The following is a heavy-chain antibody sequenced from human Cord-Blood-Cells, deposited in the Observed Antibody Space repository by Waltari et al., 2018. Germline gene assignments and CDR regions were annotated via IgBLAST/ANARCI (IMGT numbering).Heavy chain of an antibody. CDR1: GGSFSGYY. CDR3: ARGQWLRWQYYFDY. CDR2: INHSGST. Sequence: QVQLQQWGAGLLKPSETLSLTCAVYGGSFSGYYWSWIRQPPGKGLEWIGEINHSGSTNYNPSLKSRVTISVDTSKNQFSLKLSSVTAADTAEYYCARGQWLRWQYYFDYWGQGTLVTVSS. V-gene: IGHV4-34*01. D-gene: IGHD6-19*01. J-gene: IGHJ4*02.